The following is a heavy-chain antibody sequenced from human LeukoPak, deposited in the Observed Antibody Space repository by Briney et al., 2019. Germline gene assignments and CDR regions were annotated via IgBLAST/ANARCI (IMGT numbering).Heavy chain of an antibody. CDR3: ARGGYSYGYPSAFDI. CDR1: GGSISSGGYS. CDR2: IYHGGST. Sequence: SQTLSLTCAVSGGSISSGGYSWSWIRQPPGKGLEWIGYIYHGGSTYYNPSLKSRVTISVDRSKNQFSLKLSSVTAADTAVYYCARGGYSYGYPSAFDIWGQGTMVTVSS. J-gene: IGHJ3*02. D-gene: IGHD5-18*01. V-gene: IGHV4-30-2*01.